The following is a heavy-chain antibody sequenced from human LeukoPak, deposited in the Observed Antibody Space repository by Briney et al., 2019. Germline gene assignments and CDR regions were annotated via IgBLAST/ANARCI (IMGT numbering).Heavy chain of an antibody. CDR2: INHTGDT. J-gene: IGHJ4*02. Sequence: SETLSLTCAVYGGSFSGYYWSWIRQAPGKGLEWIGEINHTGDTNYNPSLKSRVTISVDSSKNQFSLKLSSVTAADTAVFYCARRRDGYINPFDSWGQGTLVTVSS. D-gene: IGHD5-24*01. CDR1: GGSFSGYY. CDR3: ARRRDGYINPFDS. V-gene: IGHV4-34*01.